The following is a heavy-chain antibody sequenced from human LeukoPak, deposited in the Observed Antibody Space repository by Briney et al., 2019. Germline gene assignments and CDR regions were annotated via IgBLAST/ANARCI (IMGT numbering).Heavy chain of an antibody. CDR3: ARDNGDYWFDY. J-gene: IGHJ4*02. Sequence: ASVKVSCKASGYTFTGYNMHWVRQAPGQGLEWMGWINPNSGGTNYARKFQGRVTMTRDTSISTAYMELTRLRSDDTAVYYCARDNGDYWFDYWGQGTLVTVSS. CDR2: INPNSGGT. V-gene: IGHV1-2*02. CDR1: GYTFTGYN. D-gene: IGHD4-17*01.